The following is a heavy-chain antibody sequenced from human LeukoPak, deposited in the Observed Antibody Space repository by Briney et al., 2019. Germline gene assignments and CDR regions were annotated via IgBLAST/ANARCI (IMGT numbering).Heavy chain of an antibody. CDR1: GFTFSDYY. J-gene: IGHJ4*02. Sequence: GGSLRLSCAASGFTFSDYYMSWIRQAPGKGLEWVSYISPSGRHTSYADSVMGRFTISRDNAKNSLYLQMNSLRAEDTAVYYCARQPSSQNFDYWGQGALVTVSS. D-gene: IGHD6-13*01. V-gene: IGHV3-11*03. CDR2: ISPSGRHT. CDR3: ARQPSSQNFDY.